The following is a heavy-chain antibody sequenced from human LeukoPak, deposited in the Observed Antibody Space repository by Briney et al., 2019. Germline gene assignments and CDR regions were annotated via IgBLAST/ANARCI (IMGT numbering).Heavy chain of an antibody. V-gene: IGHV3-7*01. CDR1: GFTFDDYG. D-gene: IGHD3-16*01. CDR3: VGHSDY. J-gene: IGHJ4*02. Sequence: GGSLRLSCAASGFTFDDYGMSWVRQAPGKGLEWVANIKQDGSEKYYVDSVKGRFTISRDNAKNSLYLQMNSLRAEDTAVYYCVGHSDYWGQGTLVTVSS. CDR2: IKQDGSEK.